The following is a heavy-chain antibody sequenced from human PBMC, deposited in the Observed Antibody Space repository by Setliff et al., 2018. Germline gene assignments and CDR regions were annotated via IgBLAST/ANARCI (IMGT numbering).Heavy chain of an antibody. CDR1: GYTFTSYD. CDR2: TNPTSGNT. CDR3: VRGPRQPSYGFPLRPFDI. V-gene: IGHV1-8*01. D-gene: IGHD5-18*01. Sequence: ASVKVSCKASGYTFTSYDINWVRQATGQGLEWMGWTNPTSGNTGYAQKFQGRVTMTRNTSISTAYLELNSLRSGDTAVYYCVRGPRQPSYGFPLRPFDIWGQGTMVTVSS. J-gene: IGHJ3*02.